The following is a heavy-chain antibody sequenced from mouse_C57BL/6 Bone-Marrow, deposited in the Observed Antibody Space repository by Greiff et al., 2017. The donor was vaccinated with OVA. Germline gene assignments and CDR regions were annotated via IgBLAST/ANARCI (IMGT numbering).Heavy chain of an antibody. CDR3: AIITTASRGDY. J-gene: IGHJ4*01. CDR2: ISSGSSTL. V-gene: IGHV5-17*01. D-gene: IGHD1-2*01. Sequence: EVKLVESGGGLVKPGGSLQLSCAASGFTFSDYGMHWVRQAPEKGLEWVAYISSGSSTLYSADTVKGRFTISRDNAKNTLFRQMTSLRSEDTAMYYCAIITTASRGDYWGQGTSVTVSS. CDR1: GFTFSDYG.